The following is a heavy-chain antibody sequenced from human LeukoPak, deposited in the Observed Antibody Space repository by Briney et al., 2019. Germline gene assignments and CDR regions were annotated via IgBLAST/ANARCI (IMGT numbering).Heavy chain of an antibody. D-gene: IGHD3-10*01. Sequence: PSETLSLTCTVSGGSISSGPYYWGWIRQPPGKGLEWIGNIYYGENTYYNPSLKSRVTISIDTSKNQFYLKLSSLTAADTAVYFCARQNYGSAPLRYWGQGTLVTVSS. CDR3: ARQNYGSAPLRY. J-gene: IGHJ4*02. V-gene: IGHV4-39*01. CDR1: GGSISSGPYY. CDR2: IYYGENT.